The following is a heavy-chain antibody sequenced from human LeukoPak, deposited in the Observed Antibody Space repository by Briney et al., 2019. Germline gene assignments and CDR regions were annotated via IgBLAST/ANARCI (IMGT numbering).Heavy chain of an antibody. D-gene: IGHD4-17*01. CDR2: IIPIPGIA. CDR1: GGTFSSYA. Sequence: SVKVSCKASGGTFSSYAISWVRQAPGQGLEWMGRIIPIPGIANYAQKFQGRVTITADKSTSTAYVELSSLRSEDTAVYYCARGGDYDDSPSYWGQGTPVTVSS. J-gene: IGHJ4*02. CDR3: ARGGDYDDSPSY. V-gene: IGHV1-69*04.